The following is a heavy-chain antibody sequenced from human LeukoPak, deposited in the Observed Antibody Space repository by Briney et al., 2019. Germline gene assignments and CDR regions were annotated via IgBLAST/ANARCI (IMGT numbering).Heavy chain of an antibody. Sequence: GGSLRLSCAASGFTFDDYAMHWVRQAPGKGLEWVSGISWNSGSIGYADSMKGRFTISRDNAKNSLYLQMNSLRAEDTALYYCASSQYSSGWRRNYYFDYWGQGTLVTVSS. V-gene: IGHV3-9*01. D-gene: IGHD6-19*01. CDR3: ASSQYSSGWRRNYYFDY. CDR2: ISWNSGSI. J-gene: IGHJ4*02. CDR1: GFTFDDYA.